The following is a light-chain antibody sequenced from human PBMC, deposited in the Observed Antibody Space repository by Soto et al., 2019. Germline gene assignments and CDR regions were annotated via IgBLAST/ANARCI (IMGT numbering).Light chain of an antibody. V-gene: IGLV1-44*01. CDR3: AVWDDSLNGSYV. J-gene: IGLJ1*01. CDR2: SNY. Sequence: QSVLTQQPSASGTPGQRVTISCSGSSSNIGSNLVAWYQQLPGTPPKLLIYSNYQRPSGVPDRFSGSKSGTSASLAISGLQSEDEADYYCAVWDDSLNGSYVFGTGTKLTVL. CDR1: SSNIGSNL.